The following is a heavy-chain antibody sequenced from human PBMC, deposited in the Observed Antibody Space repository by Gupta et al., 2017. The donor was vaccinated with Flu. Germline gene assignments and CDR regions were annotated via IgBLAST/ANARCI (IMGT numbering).Heavy chain of an antibody. J-gene: IGHJ4*02. CDR3: TKTPRDYGDYDYYFDF. CDR2: ISYDGSKK. V-gene: IGHV3-30*18. D-gene: IGHD4-17*01. CDR1: GFIFYTYG. Sequence: QVQLVESGGDVVQPGRSLRLSCAASGFIFYTYGMYWVRQAPGKGLEWVAFISYDGSKKSYADSVRGRFTISRDNSRSTLYLEMSSLRTEDTAVYHCTKTPRDYGDYDYYFDFWGQGTPVTVTS.